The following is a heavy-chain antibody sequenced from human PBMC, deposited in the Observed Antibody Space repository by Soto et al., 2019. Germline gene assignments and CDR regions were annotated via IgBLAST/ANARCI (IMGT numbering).Heavy chain of an antibody. CDR3: ASWLKGPDIGHYYYGMDV. J-gene: IGHJ6*02. CDR2: IMPIFRAP. V-gene: IGHV1-69*12. Sequence: QVQLVQSGAEVKKPGSSVKVSCKASGGAFSDYAFSWLRQAPGQGLEWMGGIMPIFRAPDYAQKFQGRVTSTADEFTRTAYMTMNSLRAADTSVYYCASWLKGPDIGHYYYGMDVLGQGTTVTVS. D-gene: IGHD2-15*01. CDR1: GGAFSDYA.